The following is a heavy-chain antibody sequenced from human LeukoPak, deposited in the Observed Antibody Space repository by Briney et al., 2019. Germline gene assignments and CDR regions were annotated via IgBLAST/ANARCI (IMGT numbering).Heavy chain of an antibody. Sequence: PGRSLRLSCAASGFTFSSNWMSWVRQAPGKGLEWVANIKQDGSEKYYVDSVKGRFTISRDNAKNSLYLQMNSLRAEDTAVYYCARDSYGSGVQGDYWGQGTLVTVSS. V-gene: IGHV3-7*03. D-gene: IGHD3-10*01. CDR1: GFTFSSNW. J-gene: IGHJ4*02. CDR3: ARDSYGSGVQGDY. CDR2: IKQDGSEK.